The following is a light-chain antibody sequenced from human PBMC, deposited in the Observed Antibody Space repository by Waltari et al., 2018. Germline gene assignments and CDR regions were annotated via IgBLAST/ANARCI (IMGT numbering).Light chain of an antibody. Sequence: QSVVTQPPSASGAPGQRVTLPCSGSSSNAGRNSIMWYQQLQGTAPKVVMYDIDRRPSGVPDRFSGSRSGTTASLTISGLQSEDEADYYCSVWDDSLSGPVFGGGTKLTVL. V-gene: IGLV1-44*01. CDR1: SSNAGRNS. CDR3: SVWDDSLSGPV. CDR2: DID. J-gene: IGLJ2*01.